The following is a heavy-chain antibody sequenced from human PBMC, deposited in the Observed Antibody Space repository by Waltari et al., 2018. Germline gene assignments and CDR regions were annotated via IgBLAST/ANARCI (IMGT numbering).Heavy chain of an antibody. CDR1: GYTFTSYA. Sequence: QVQLVQSGAEVKKPGASVKVSCKASGYTFTSYARHWVRQAPGQRLEWMGWINAGNGNTKYSQKFQGRVTITRDTSASTAYMELSSLRSEDTAVYYCARLGGYQLLSGDYWGQGTLVTVSS. D-gene: IGHD2-2*01. J-gene: IGHJ4*02. V-gene: IGHV1-3*01. CDR3: ARLGGYQLLSGDY. CDR2: INAGNGNT.